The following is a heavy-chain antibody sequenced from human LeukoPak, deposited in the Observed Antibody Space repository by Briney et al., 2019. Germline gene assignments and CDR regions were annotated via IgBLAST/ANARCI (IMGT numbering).Heavy chain of an antibody. J-gene: IGHJ4*02. CDR1: GFTLRAYE. V-gene: IGHV3-48*03. D-gene: IGHD2-21*02. Sequence: GGALSLSRAASGFTLRAYEMNWVRQAPGKGLEGVSYISITGTLIYYADSVKGRFTISRDNAKISLYLQMTSLTADDTAVYYCARDAYSGVWGPTYVDYWGQGTVVTVSA. CDR3: ARDAYSGVWGPTYVDY. CDR2: ISITGTLI.